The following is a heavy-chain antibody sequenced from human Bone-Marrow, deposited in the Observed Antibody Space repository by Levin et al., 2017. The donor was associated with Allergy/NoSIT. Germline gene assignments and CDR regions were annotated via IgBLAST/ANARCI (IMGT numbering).Heavy chain of an antibody. CDR3: ARERITMVRGVHHFDY. V-gene: IGHV3-20*04. CDR2: INWNGGST. J-gene: IGHJ4*02. Sequence: ASVKVSCAASGFTFDDYGMSWVRQAPGKGLEWVSGINWNGGSTGYADSVKGRFTISRDNAKNSLYLQMNSLRAEDTALYYCARERITMVRGVHHFDYWGQGTLVTVSS. CDR1: GFTFDDYG. D-gene: IGHD3-10*01.